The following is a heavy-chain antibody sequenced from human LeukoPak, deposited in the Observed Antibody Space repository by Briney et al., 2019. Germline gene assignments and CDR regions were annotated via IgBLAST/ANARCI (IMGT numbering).Heavy chain of an antibody. CDR1: GYTFTGYY. Sequence: ASVKVSCKASGYTFTGYYMHRVRQAPGQGLEWMGWINPNSGGTNYAQKFQGRVTMTRDTSISTAYMELSRLRSDDTAVYYCASTLAAAGFTPGTRDYWGQGTLVTVSS. V-gene: IGHV1-2*02. CDR3: ASTLAAAGFTPGTRDY. CDR2: INPNSGGT. J-gene: IGHJ4*02. D-gene: IGHD6-13*01.